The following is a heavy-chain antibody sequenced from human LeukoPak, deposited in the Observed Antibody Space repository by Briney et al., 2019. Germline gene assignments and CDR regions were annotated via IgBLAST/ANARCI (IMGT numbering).Heavy chain of an antibody. CDR1: GFNFNNYT. CDR2: ISSSSTYI. V-gene: IGHV3-21*01. J-gene: IGHJ4*02. D-gene: IGHD3-22*01. CDR3: ARGAKYYYDISGYYF. Sequence: GGSLRVSCAASGFNFNNYTMNWVRQAPGKGLEWVSSISSSSTYIDYADSVKGRFTISRDNAKNSLYLQMDSLRAEDTAVYYCARGAKYYYDISGYYFWGQGTLVTVSS.